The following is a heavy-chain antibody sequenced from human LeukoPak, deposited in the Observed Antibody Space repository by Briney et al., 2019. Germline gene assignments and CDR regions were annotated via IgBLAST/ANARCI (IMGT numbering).Heavy chain of an antibody. CDR3: ARDALRGWFDP. CDR2: IWYDGSNK. J-gene: IGHJ5*02. Sequence: GGSLRLSCAASGFTFSSYGMHWVRQAPGKGLEWVAVIWYDGSNKYYADSVKGRFTISRDNSKNTLYLQVNSLRAEDTAVYYCARDALRGWFDPWGQGTLVTVSS. CDR1: GFTFSSYG. V-gene: IGHV3-33*01.